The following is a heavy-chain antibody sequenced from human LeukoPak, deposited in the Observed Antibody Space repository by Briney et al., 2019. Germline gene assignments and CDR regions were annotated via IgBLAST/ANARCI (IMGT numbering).Heavy chain of an antibody. Sequence: PSETLSLTCAVYGGSITGYYWSWIRQTPGRGLEWVGEIHYTGATSYNPSLKSRATISTDTSKNQFSLRLSSVTAADTAVYCCARGNILTGYCFDFWGQGTTVTVSS. CDR2: IHYTGAT. V-gene: IGHV4-34*01. CDR1: GGSITGYY. CDR3: ARGNILTGYCFDF. D-gene: IGHD3-9*01. J-gene: IGHJ6*02.